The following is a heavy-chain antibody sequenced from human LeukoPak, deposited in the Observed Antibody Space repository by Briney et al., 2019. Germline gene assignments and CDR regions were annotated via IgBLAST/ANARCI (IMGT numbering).Heavy chain of an antibody. CDR2: ISHSGST. V-gene: IGHV4-34*01. Sequence: SETLSLTCSVSGGSITNYFWSWIRQPPWKGLEWIGEISHSGSTNYNPSLKSRVTISADISKNQFSLKLTSVTAADTAVYYCARRWASSFGPYYWSQGTLVTVSS. CDR1: GGSITNYF. J-gene: IGHJ4*02. D-gene: IGHD3-16*01. CDR3: ARRWASSFGPYY.